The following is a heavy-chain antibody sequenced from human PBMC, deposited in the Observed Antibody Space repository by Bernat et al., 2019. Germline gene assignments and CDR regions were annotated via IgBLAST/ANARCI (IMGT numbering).Heavy chain of an antibody. CDR1: GFTFSSYA. CDR3: ARDLGQQLVRDAFDI. V-gene: IGHV3-30-3*01. CDR2: ISYDGSNK. Sequence: QVQLVESGGGMVQPGRSLRLSCAASGFTFSSYAMHWVRQAPGKGLEWVAVISYDGSNKYYADSVKGRFTISRDNSKNTLYLQMNSLRAEDTAVYYCARDLGQQLVRDAFDIWGQGTMVTVSS. J-gene: IGHJ3*02. D-gene: IGHD6-13*01.